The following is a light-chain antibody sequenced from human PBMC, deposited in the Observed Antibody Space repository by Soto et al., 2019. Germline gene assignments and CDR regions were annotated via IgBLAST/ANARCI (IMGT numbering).Light chain of an antibody. CDR1: QSVSSY. V-gene: IGKV3-11*01. CDR3: QQRSNWPPWT. J-gene: IGKJ1*01. Sequence: EIVLTQSPATLSLSPGERATLSCRASQSVSSYLAWYQQKPGQAPRLLIYDASNRATGIPARFRASGSGTDFTLTISSLEPEDFAVYYCQQRSNWPPWTFGQGTKV. CDR2: DAS.